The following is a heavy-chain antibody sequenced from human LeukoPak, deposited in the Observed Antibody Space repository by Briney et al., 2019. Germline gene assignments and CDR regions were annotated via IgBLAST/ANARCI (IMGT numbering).Heavy chain of an antibody. J-gene: IGHJ4*02. CDR1: GGTFRSYA. V-gene: IGHV1-69*04. D-gene: IGHD3-10*01. Sequence: SVKDSCKASGGTFRSYAISWVRQAPGQGLEWMGRIIPILGIANYAQKFQGRVTITADKFSSTAYMELSSLRSEDTAVYYCARDNVRGAIKSQDFDYWGQGTLVTVSS. CDR2: IIPILGIA. CDR3: ARDNVRGAIKSQDFDY.